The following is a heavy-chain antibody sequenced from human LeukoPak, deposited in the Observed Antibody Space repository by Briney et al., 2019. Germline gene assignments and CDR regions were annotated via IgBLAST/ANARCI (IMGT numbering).Heavy chain of an antibody. J-gene: IGHJ4*02. CDR1: GFTFSSYW. CDR3: ARSPGAITMPTDYFDY. Sequence: PGGSLRLSCAASGFTFSSYWMHWVRQAPGKGLVWVSRINSDGSSTSYADSVEGRFTISRDNAKNTLCLQMNSLRAEDTAVYYCARSPGAITMPTDYFDYWGQGTLVTVSS. CDR2: INSDGSST. D-gene: IGHD3-10*01. V-gene: IGHV3-74*01.